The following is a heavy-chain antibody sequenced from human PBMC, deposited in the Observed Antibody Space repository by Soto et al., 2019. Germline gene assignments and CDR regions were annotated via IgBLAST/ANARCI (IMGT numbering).Heavy chain of an antibody. CDR3: ARIRYCSSTSCYGLDY. CDR2: ISSSSSTI. D-gene: IGHD2-2*01. J-gene: IGHJ4*02. Sequence: GGSLRLSCAASGFTFSSYGMSWVRQAPGKGLEWVSYISSSSSTIYYADSVKGRFTISRDNAKNSLYLQMNSLRAEDTAVYYCARIRYCSSTSCYGLDYWGQGTLVTVSS. CDR1: GFTFSSYG. V-gene: IGHV3-48*01.